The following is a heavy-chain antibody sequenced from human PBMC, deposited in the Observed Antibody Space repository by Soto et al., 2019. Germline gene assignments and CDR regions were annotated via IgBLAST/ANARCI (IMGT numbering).Heavy chain of an antibody. D-gene: IGHD3-10*01. CDR3: ISDPYGST. V-gene: IGHV3-15*01. CDR2: IKTTSDGGTI. Sequence: EVQLVESGGGLVKPGESLRLSCAASGFTFSTAWMTWVRQAPGRGLEWVARIKTTSDGGTIHYAAPVKGRFTISRDDSKDTLFLQMNSLKIEDTALYYCISDPYGSTWGQGTLVTVSS. J-gene: IGHJ5*02. CDR1: GFTFSTAW.